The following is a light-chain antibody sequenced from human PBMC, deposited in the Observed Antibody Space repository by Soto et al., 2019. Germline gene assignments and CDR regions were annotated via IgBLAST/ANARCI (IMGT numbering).Light chain of an antibody. CDR3: QQYNNWPPWT. J-gene: IGKJ1*01. CDR2: DAS. CDR1: QSVSSN. V-gene: IGKV3-15*01. Sequence: ILMTQSPATLSVSPGERATLSCRASQSVSSNLAWYQQKPGQAPRLLIYDASTRVTGIPAWFSGSGSGTEFTLTISGLQSEDFAVYYCQQYNNWPPWTFGQGTKEEIK.